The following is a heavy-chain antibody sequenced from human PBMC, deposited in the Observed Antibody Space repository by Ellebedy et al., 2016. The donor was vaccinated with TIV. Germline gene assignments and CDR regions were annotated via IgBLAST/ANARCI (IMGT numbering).Heavy chain of an antibody. CDR3: ARGALGVLLWFGEFANWFDP. CDR2: INHSGST. Sequence: MPSETLSLTCAVYGGSFSGYYWSWIRQPPGKGLEWIGEINHSGSTNYNPSLKSRVTVSVDTSKNQFSLKLSSVTAADTAVYYCARGALGVLLWFGEFANWFDPWGQGTLVTVSS. J-gene: IGHJ5*02. D-gene: IGHD3-10*01. CDR1: GGSFSGYY. V-gene: IGHV4-34*01.